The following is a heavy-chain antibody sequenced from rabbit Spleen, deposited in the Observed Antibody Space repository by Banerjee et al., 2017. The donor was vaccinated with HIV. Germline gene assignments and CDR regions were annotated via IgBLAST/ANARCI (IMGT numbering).Heavy chain of an antibody. CDR2: IDAGSSGFT. CDR3: ARDLVAVIGWNFNL. Sequence: QSLEESGGDLVKPGASLTLTCIASGVSFSDDSYMCWVRQAPGKGLEWIACIDAGSSGFTYFASWAKGRFTCSKTSSTTATLQMTRLTAADTATYFCARDLVAVIGWNFNLWGPGTLVTVS. J-gene: IGHJ4*01. V-gene: IGHV1S40*01. CDR1: GVSFSDDSY. D-gene: IGHD1-1*01.